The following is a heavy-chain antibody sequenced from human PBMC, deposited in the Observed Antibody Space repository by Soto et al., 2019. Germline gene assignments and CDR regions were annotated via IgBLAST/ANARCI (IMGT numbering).Heavy chain of an antibody. CDR2: INHSGST. J-gene: IGHJ4*02. CDR3: ARGRGGRIVVVTASLYYFDY. V-gene: IGHV4-34*01. CDR1: GGSFSGYY. Sequence: SETLSLTCAVYGGSFSGYYWSWIRQPPGKGLEWIGEINHSGSTNYNPSLKSRVTISVDTSKNQFSLKLSSVTAADTAVYYCARGRGGRIVVVTASLYYFDYWGQGTLVTVSS. D-gene: IGHD2-21*02.